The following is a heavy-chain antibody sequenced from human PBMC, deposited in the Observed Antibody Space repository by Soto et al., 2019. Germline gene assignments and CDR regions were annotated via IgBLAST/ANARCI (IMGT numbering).Heavy chain of an antibody. Sequence: QVQLVESGGGVVQPGRSLRLSCAASGFTFSSYAMHWVRQAPGKGLEWVAVISYDGSNKYYADSVKGRFTISRDNSKNTLYLQMNSLRAEDTAVYYCARAAVYYDYVWGSYRLDYWGHGTLVTVSS. J-gene: IGHJ4*01. CDR1: GFTFSSYA. CDR3: ARAAVYYDYVWGSYRLDY. D-gene: IGHD3-16*02. V-gene: IGHV3-30-3*01. CDR2: ISYDGSNK.